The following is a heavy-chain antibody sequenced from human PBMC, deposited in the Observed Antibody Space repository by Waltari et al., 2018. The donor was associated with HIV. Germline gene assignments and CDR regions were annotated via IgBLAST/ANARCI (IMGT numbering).Heavy chain of an antibody. V-gene: IGHV1-8*01. Sequence: QEELVQSGAEVKKPGASVRISCKTSINTFDNYVIYWLRPPPWQSLQWLGWIHPHSHVPRYSPDFEDRVTITRDPSLNVIYMGISSLTSEDTAVYFCTSGPQNGWFVDWGQGTLVSVS. CDR3: TSGPQNGWFVD. CDR1: INTFDNYV. CDR2: IHPHSHVP. D-gene: IGHD6-19*01. J-gene: IGHJ4*02.